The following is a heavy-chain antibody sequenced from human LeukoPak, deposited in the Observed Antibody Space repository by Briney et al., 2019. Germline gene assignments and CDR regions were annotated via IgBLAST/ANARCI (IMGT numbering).Heavy chain of an antibody. CDR3: ARNGYCRSTSCDGSGWPLFDY. J-gene: IGHJ4*02. Sequence: PSETLSLTCAFYGGSFSGYYWSWIRQPPGKGLEWIGEINHSGSTNYNPSLKSRVTISVDTSKNQFSLKLRSVTAADTAVYYCARNGYCRSTSCDGSGWPLFDYWGQGTLVTVSS. V-gene: IGHV4-34*01. D-gene: IGHD2-2*01. CDR1: GGSFSGYY. CDR2: INHSGST.